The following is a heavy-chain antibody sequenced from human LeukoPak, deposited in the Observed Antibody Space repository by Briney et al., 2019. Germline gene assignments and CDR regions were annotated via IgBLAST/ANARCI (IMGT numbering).Heavy chain of an antibody. CDR2: ISYDGST. CDR1: GYSITRGFS. Sequence: SETLSLTCAVSGYSITRGFSWGWIRPPPGKGLEWIAAISYDGSTDYKSTLQSRLTISRDTSKNAFYLRLTSVTATDTAVYYCVREGAVPGIDPWGQGTLVTVSS. D-gene: IGHD3-16*01. CDR3: VREGAVPGIDP. V-gene: IGHV4-38-2*02. J-gene: IGHJ5*02.